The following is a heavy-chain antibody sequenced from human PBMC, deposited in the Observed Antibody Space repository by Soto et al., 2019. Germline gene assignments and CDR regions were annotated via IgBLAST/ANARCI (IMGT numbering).Heavy chain of an antibody. CDR2: IIPILGIA. Sequence: QVQLVQSGAEVKKPGSSVKVSCKASGGTFSSYTISWVRQAPGQGLEWMGRIIPILGIANYAQKFQGRVTITADKSTSTAYMELSSLRSEDTAVYYCARGPTAAAGLEYFQHWGQGTLVTVSS. CDR1: GGTFSSYT. J-gene: IGHJ1*01. CDR3: ARGPTAAAGLEYFQH. D-gene: IGHD6-13*01. V-gene: IGHV1-69*02.